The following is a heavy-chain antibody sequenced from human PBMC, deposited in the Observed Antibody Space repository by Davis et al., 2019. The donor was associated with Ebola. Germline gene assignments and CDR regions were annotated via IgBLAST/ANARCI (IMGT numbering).Heavy chain of an antibody. CDR3: ASSTYYYDSSGYYYEYFQH. CDR2: ISPYNGNT. V-gene: IGHV1-18*04. Sequence: ASVKVSCKASGYTFTSYAISWVRQAPGQGLEWLGWISPYNGNTNYAQNFQGRVTMTTDTSTSTAYMELSSLRSEDTAVYYCASSTYYYDSSGYYYEYFQHWGQGTLVTVSS. CDR1: GYTFTSYA. J-gene: IGHJ1*01. D-gene: IGHD3-22*01.